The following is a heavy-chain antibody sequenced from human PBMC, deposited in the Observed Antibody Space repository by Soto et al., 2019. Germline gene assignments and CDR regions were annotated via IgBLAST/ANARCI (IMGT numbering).Heavy chain of an antibody. CDR2: IHNSGST. CDR3: ASGEVRGPFDI. D-gene: IGHD3-10*01. CDR1: GGSMNSHDYY. J-gene: IGHJ3*02. V-gene: IGHV4-30-4*01. Sequence: QQQLQESGPGLVKPSQTLSLTCTVSGGSMNSHDYYWSWIRQPPGKGLEWIGYIHNSGSTYYNPSLKRRLTIASDMSKNQFSLRLNAGTAADTALYFCASGEVRGPFDIWGQGTKVTVSS.